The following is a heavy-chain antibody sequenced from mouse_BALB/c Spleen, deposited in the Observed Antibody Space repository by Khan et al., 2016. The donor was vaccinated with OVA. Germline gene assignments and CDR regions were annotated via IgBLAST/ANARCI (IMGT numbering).Heavy chain of an antibody. V-gene: IGHV1S136*01. CDR3: AKNYRYDVYFDY. CDR2: IYPFNDDT. Sequence: VQLQQSGPELVKPGASVKMSCKASGYTFTSYVMHWLRQKPGQGLEWIGYIYPFNDDTKYNEKFNGKATLTSDKSSSTAYMELSSLTSEDSAVVYCAKNYRYDVYFDYWGQGTTLTVSS. D-gene: IGHD2-14*01. CDR1: GYTFTSYV. J-gene: IGHJ2*01.